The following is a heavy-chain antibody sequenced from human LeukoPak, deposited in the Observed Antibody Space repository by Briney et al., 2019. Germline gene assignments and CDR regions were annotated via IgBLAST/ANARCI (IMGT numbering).Heavy chain of an antibody. CDR3: ARVFHISPYYDSSGYYEG. CDR2: MDVDGSSK. V-gene: IGHV3-74*01. Sequence: PGGSLRLSCAASGFTFTSYWMHWVRQAPGKGLVWVSHMDVDGSSKNYADSVEGRFTISRDNAKNTLYLQMSSLRAEDTAVYYCARVFHISPYYDSSGYYEGWGQGTLVTVSS. J-gene: IGHJ4*02. D-gene: IGHD3-22*01. CDR1: GFTFTSYW.